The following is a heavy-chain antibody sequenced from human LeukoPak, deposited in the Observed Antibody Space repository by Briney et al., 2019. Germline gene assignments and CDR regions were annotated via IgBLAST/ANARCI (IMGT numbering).Heavy chain of an antibody. V-gene: IGHV1-2*02. CDR1: GYTFTSYG. CDR2: INSNSGGT. D-gene: IGHD3-9*01. Sequence: ASVKVSCKASGYTFTSYGISWVRQAPGQGLEWMGWINSNSGGTNYAQKFQGRVTMTRDTSISTAYMELSRLRSDDTAVYYCARGVLRYFVVPQFDYWGQGTLVTVSS. CDR3: ARGVLRYFVVPQFDY. J-gene: IGHJ4*02.